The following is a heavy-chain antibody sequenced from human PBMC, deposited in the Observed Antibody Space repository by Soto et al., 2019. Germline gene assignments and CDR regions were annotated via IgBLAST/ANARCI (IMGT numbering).Heavy chain of an antibody. D-gene: IGHD6-19*01. Sequence: GGKFTRPYTAWKKQATGQGLEWMGWMNPNSGNTGYAQKFQGRVTMTRNTSISTAYMELSSLRSEDTAVYYCARVWGWNY. V-gene: IGHV1-8*01. CDR3: ARVWGWNY. CDR1: GGKFTRPY. J-gene: IGHJ4*01. CDR2: MNPNSGNT.